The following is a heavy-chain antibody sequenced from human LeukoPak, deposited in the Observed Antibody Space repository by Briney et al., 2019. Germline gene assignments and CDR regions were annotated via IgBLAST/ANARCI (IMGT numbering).Heavy chain of an antibody. CDR2: ISSSGSAA. V-gene: IGHV3-11*04. D-gene: IGHD5-24*01. CDR1: GFKISDYF. CDR3: ARETRWDFDP. J-gene: IGHJ5*02. Sequence: PGGSLRLSCAASGFKISDYFMTWVRQAPGKGLEWISYISSSGSAAYYADSVKGRFTISRDNTQNSLYLQMNSLRAEDTGVYYCARETRWDFDPWGQGTLVTVSS.